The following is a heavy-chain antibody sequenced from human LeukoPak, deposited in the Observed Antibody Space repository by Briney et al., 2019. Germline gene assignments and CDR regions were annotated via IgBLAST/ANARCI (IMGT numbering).Heavy chain of an antibody. J-gene: IGHJ2*01. CDR3: ARARVDIAMFTWLNWYFDL. CDR1: GFTFSNYA. D-gene: IGHD5-18*01. CDR2: ISYDGSNK. Sequence: GGSLRLSCAASGFTFSNYAIHWVRQAPGKGLEWVAVISYDGSNKYYADSVKGRFAISRDNSKNALYLQMNSLRAEDTAVYYCARARVDIAMFTWLNWYFDLWGRGTLVTVSS. V-gene: IGHV3-30*09.